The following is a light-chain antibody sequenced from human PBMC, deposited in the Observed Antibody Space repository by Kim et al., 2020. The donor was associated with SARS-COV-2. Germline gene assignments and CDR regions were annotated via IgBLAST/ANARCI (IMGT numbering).Light chain of an antibody. CDR2: QDS. CDR3: QAWDSSTANVV. CDR1: KLGDKY. V-gene: IGLV3-1*01. J-gene: IGLJ2*01. Sequence: PGQTASITCSGDKLGDKYACWYQQKPGQSPVLAIYQDSKRPSGIPERFSGSNSGNTATLTISGTQAMDEADYYCQAWDSSTANVVFGGGTQLTVL.